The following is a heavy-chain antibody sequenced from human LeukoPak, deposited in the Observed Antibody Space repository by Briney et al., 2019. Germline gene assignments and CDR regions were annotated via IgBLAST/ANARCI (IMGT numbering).Heavy chain of an antibody. CDR1: GFTFSSYG. Sequence: GGSLRLSCAASGFTFSSYGMHWVRQAPDKGLEWVAVIWYDGSNKYYADSVKGRFTISRDNSKNTLYLQMNSLRAEDTAVYYCAKPPLYCSSTSCRLYYFDYWGQGTLVTVSS. CDR3: AKPPLYCSSTSCRLYYFDY. J-gene: IGHJ4*02. CDR2: IWYDGSNK. D-gene: IGHD2-2*01. V-gene: IGHV3-33*06.